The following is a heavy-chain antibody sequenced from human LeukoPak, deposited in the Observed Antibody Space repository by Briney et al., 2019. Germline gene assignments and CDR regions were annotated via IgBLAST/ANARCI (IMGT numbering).Heavy chain of an antibody. CDR3: ARGRFLGLDY. CDR2: INHSGSA. J-gene: IGHJ4*02. V-gene: IGHV4-34*01. Sequence: SETLSLTCTVSGGSISSYYWSWIRQPPGKGLEWIGEINHSGSANYNPSLKSRVTISVDTSKNQFSLKLSSVTAADTAVYYCARGRFLGLDYWGQGTLVTVSS. D-gene: IGHD3-16*01. CDR1: GGSISSYY.